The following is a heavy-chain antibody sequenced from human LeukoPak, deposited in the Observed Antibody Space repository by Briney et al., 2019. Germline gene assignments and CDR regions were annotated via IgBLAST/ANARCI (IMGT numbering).Heavy chain of an antibody. D-gene: IGHD3-10*01. V-gene: IGHV1-8*01. Sequence: ASVKVSCKASGYTFTSYDINWVRQATGQGLEWMGWMNPNSGNTGYAQKFQGRVTMTRNTSISTAYMELSSLRSEDTAVYYCARLLRVVTMVRGVISKVNWFDPWGQGTLVTVSS. J-gene: IGHJ5*02. CDR2: MNPNSGNT. CDR1: GYTFTSYD. CDR3: ARLLRVVTMVRGVISKVNWFDP.